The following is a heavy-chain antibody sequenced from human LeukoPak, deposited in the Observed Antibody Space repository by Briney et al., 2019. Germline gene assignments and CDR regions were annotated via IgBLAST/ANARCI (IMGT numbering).Heavy chain of an antibody. V-gene: IGHV4-34*01. Sequence: GSLRLSCAASGFTFSSYAMSWVRQAPGKGPEWIGEINHSGSTNYNPSLKSRVTISVDTSKNQFSLKLSSVTAADTAVYYCARGYSYGLSFDYWGQGTLVTVSS. CDR3: ARGYSYGLSFDY. CDR2: INHSGST. J-gene: IGHJ4*02. CDR1: GFTFSSYA. D-gene: IGHD5-18*01.